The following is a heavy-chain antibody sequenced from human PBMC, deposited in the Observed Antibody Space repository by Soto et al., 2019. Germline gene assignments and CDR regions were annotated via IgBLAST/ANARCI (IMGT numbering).Heavy chain of an antibody. V-gene: IGHV4-39*01. CDR3: ASARAVAGTDC. CDR2: MYSSGST. D-gene: IGHD6-19*01. CDR1: GGSIISSFC. Sequence: SETLSLTCTVSGGSIISSFCWDWIRQPPGKGLEWIGNMYSSGSTYYNPSLKSRVTISVDTSKNQFSLKLTSVTAADTAVYYCASARAVAGTDCWGQGTLVTVSS. J-gene: IGHJ4*02.